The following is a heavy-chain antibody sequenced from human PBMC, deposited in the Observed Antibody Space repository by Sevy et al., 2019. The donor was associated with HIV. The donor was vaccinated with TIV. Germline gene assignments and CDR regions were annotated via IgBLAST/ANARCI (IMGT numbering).Heavy chain of an antibody. Sequence: GGSLRLSCAASGFTFSSYSMNWVRQAPGKGLEWVSYISSSSSTIYYADSVKGRFTISRDNAKNSLYLQMNSLRAEDTAVYYCAPGYYGSGKNWGHGTLGTVSS. V-gene: IGHV3-48*01. CDR3: APGYYGSGKN. CDR2: ISSSSSTI. D-gene: IGHD3-10*01. J-gene: IGHJ4*01. CDR1: GFTFSSYS.